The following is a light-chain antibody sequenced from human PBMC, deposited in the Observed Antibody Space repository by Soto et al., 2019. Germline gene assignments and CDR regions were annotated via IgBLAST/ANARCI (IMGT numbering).Light chain of an antibody. J-gene: IGLJ1*01. CDR3: SSYAGSNINNYV. CDR2: EVS. Sequence: QSVLTQPPSASGSPGQSVTISCTGTSSDVGGYNYVSWYQQHPGKAPKLMIYEVSKRPSGVPDRFSGSKSGNMASLTVSGLRAEDEADYYCSSYAGSNINNYVFGTGTKVT. CDR1: SSDVGGYNY. V-gene: IGLV2-8*01.